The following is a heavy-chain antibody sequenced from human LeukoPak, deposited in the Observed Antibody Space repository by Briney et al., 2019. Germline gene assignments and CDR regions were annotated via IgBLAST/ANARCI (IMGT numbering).Heavy chain of an antibody. Sequence: GASVKVSCKASGYTFTSYGIRWVRRAPGQGLEWMGWISAYNGNTNYAQKLQGRVTMTTDTSTSTAYMGLRSLRSDDTAVYYCARAPLYCSSTSCYIPYYYGMDVWGQGTTVTVSS. D-gene: IGHD2-2*02. V-gene: IGHV1-18*01. J-gene: IGHJ6*02. CDR2: ISAYNGNT. CDR3: ARAPLYCSSTSCYIPYYYGMDV. CDR1: GYTFTSYG.